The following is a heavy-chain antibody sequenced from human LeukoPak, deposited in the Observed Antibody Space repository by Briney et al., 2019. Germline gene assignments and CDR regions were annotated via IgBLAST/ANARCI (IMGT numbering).Heavy chain of an antibody. CDR2: ISSSSSTI. Sequence: GGSLRLSCAASGFTFSSYSVNWVRQAPGKGLEWVSYISSSSSTIYYADSVKGRFTISRDNAKNPLYLQMNSLRAEDTAVYYCARVSQTPGGRGYFDYWGQGTLVTVSS. D-gene: IGHD2-15*01. J-gene: IGHJ4*02. CDR1: GFTFSSYS. CDR3: ARVSQTPGGRGYFDY. V-gene: IGHV3-48*01.